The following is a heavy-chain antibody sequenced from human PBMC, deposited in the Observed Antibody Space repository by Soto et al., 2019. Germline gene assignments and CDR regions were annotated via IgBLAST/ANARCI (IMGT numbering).Heavy chain of an antibody. V-gene: IGHV3-30*09. Sequence: GGSLRLSCAASGFTFNTYTLHWVRQAPGKGLEWVTLISYDGGERDYAESVRGRFAISRDNSKNTLYLQMNSLRIEDTAVYYCARETTSDAFDVWGQGTVVTVSS. CDR3: ARETTSDAFDV. J-gene: IGHJ3*01. CDR2: ISYDGGER. CDR1: GFTFNTYT. D-gene: IGHD1-1*01.